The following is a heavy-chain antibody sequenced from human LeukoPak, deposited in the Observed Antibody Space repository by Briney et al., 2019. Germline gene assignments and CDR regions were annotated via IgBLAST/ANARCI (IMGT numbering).Heavy chain of an antibody. CDR1: GGSFSGYY. CDR2: INHSGGT. V-gene: IGHV4-34*01. D-gene: IGHD1-26*01. CDR3: ARGSYYFNY. Sequence: SETLSLTCAVYGGSFSGYYWSWLRQPPGKGLEWIGEINHSGGTNYNPSLKSRVTISVDTSKNQVSLKLSSVTTADTALYYCARGSYYFNYWGQGTLVTVSS. J-gene: IGHJ4*02.